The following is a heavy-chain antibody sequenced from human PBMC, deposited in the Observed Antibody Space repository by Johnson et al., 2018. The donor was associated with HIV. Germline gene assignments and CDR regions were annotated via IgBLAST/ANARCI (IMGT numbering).Heavy chain of an antibody. CDR3: AREAVVIADAFDI. Sequence: QVTLVESGGGVVQPGRSLRLSCAASGFTFSSYAIHWVRQAPGKGLEWVAVISYDGSNKYYADSVKGRFTISRDNSKNTLYLQMNSLRAEDTAVYYCAREAVVIADAFDIWGQGTMVTVSS. J-gene: IGHJ3*02. CDR2: ISYDGSNK. D-gene: IGHD2-21*01. CDR1: GFTFSSYA. V-gene: IGHV3-30*04.